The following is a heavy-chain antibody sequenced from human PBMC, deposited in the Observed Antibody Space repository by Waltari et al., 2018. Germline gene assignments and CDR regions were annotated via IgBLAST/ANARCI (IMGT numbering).Heavy chain of an antibody. V-gene: IGHV1-69*12. CDR3: ASIPLGYYYYYMDV. CDR1: GGTFRSSA. Sequence: QVQLVQSGAEVKKPGSSVKVSCKASGGTFRSSAISWVRRAPGKGLEWMGGIIPIFGTANYAQKFQGRVTITADESTSTAYMELSSLRSEDTAVYYCASIPLGYYYYYMDVWGKGTTVTVSS. D-gene: IGHD2-21*01. J-gene: IGHJ6*03. CDR2: IIPIFGTA.